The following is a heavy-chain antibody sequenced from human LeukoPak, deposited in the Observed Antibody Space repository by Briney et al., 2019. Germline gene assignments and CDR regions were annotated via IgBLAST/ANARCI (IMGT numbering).Heavy chain of an antibody. Sequence: SETLSLTCTVSGYSISSGYYWGWIRQPPGKGLEWIGSIYHSGSTYYNPSLKSRVTISVDTSKNRFSLKLSSVTAADTAVYYCAREAAYYYGSGIPNYYYMDVWGKGTTVTVSS. CDR1: GYSISSGYY. CDR2: IYHSGST. V-gene: IGHV4-38-2*02. CDR3: AREAAYYYGSGIPNYYYMDV. J-gene: IGHJ6*03. D-gene: IGHD3-10*01.